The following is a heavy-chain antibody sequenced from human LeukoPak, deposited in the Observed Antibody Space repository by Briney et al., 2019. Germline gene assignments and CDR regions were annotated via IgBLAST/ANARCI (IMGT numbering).Heavy chain of an antibody. CDR1: GGSLSGYY. D-gene: IGHD2/OR15-2a*01. J-gene: IGHJ4*02. CDR2: INHSGST. CDR3: ATSPTMGEFRSAYFIDY. V-gene: IGHV4-34*01. Sequence: PSETLSLTCAVDGGSLSGYYWSWSRHPPGKGLEWIGEINHSGSTNYNPSLKSRVTISVDTSKNQFSLKLSSVTAADTAVYYCATSPTMGEFRSAYFIDYWGQRTLVTVSS.